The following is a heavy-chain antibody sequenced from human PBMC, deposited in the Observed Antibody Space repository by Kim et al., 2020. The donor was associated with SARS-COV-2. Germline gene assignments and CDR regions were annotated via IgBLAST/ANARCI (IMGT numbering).Heavy chain of an antibody. CDR2: ISGSGGGT. V-gene: IGHV3-23*01. Sequence: GGSLRLSCAASGFTFSTFAMTWVRQAPGKGLEWVSDISGSGGGTDYADSVKGRCIISRDNSKNMLYLQMNSLRAEDTAIYHCAKDCRVGCPFGYLGHGT. J-gene: IGHJ4*01. D-gene: IGHD2-2*01. CDR3: AKDCRVGCPFGY. CDR1: GFTFSTFA.